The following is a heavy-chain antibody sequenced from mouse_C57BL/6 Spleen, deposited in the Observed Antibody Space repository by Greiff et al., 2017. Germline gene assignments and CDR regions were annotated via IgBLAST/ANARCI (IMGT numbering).Heavy chain of an antibody. Sequence: VKLVESGAELVRPGASVTLSCKASGYTFTDYEMHWVKQTPVHGLEWIGAIDPETGGTAYNQKFKGKAILTADKSSSTAYMELRSLTSEDSAVYYCTRGDGTGFDYWGQGTTLTVSS. J-gene: IGHJ2*01. V-gene: IGHV1-15*01. D-gene: IGHD3-3*01. CDR1: GYTFTDYE. CDR2: IDPETGGT. CDR3: TRGDGTGFDY.